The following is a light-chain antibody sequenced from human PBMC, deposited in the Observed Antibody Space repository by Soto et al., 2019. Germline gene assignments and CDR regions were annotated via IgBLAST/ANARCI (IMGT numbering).Light chain of an antibody. V-gene: IGKV3-11*01. J-gene: IGKJ1*01. CDR3: QQRSNWSPGGT. Sequence: EIVLTQSPATLSLSPGERATLSCRASQSVSSYLAWYQQKPGQAPRLLIDDASNRSTGIPARFISSGSGTDFTLTIRSLAAEDFAVYYCQQRSNWSPGGTFGQGPKVEI. CDR2: DAS. CDR1: QSVSSY.